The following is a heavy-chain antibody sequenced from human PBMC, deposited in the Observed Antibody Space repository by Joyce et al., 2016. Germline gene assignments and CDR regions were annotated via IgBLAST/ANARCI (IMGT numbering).Heavy chain of an antibody. Sequence: EVQLVEAGGALVQPGGSLRLSCAASGFTFSAYEIHWVRQTTGKGREWFSAIVTAGDPYYAGSVKGRFTISRENAKSSLFLQMNSLRAEDTAVYYCARERGGGMSAFDIWGQGTMVTVSS. D-gene: IGHD3-16*01. CDR1: GFTFSAYE. J-gene: IGHJ3*02. V-gene: IGHV3-13*05. CDR2: IVTAGDP. CDR3: ARERGGGMSAFDI.